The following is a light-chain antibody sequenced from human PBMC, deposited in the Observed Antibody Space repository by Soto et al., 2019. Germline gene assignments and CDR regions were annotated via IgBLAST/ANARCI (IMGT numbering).Light chain of an antibody. CDR3: QQYNTRPT. CDR2: GPS. J-gene: IGKJ1*01. V-gene: IGKV3-15*01. Sequence: EIVMTQYPANRSLSAGERATLTWRASQSVGSKLAWYQQKPGQAPRLLFYGPSTRTTGIPTMFSGSGSRTYFTLTISIKNSEYVADYYCQQYNTRPTFGQGTKVDIK. CDR1: QSVGSK.